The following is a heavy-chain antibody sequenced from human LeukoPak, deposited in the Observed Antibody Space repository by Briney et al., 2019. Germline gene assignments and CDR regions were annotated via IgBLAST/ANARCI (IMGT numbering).Heavy chain of an antibody. V-gene: IGHV4-59*12. CDR3: ARGALGGSSGFHTGGIGYHINDAFDI. CDR2: IYYSGST. Sequence: SETLSLTCTVSGGSISSYYWSWIRQPPGKGLEWIGYIYYSGSTNYNPSLKSRVTISVDTSKNQFSLKLSSVTAADTAVYYCARGALGGSSGFHTGGIGYHINDAFDIWGQGTMVTVSS. CDR1: GGSISSYY. J-gene: IGHJ3*02. D-gene: IGHD3-22*01.